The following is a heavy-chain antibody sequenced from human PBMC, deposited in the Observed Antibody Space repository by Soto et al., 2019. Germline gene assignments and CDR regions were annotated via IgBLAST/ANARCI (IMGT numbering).Heavy chain of an antibody. CDR2: MYYSGRT. V-gene: IGHV4-59*08. CDR1: GGSITSHY. J-gene: IGHJ6*02. D-gene: IGHD1-26*01. Sequence: SETLSLTCTVSGGSITSHYWTWVRQPPGKGLEWIGYMYYSGRTNYNPSLKSRVTVSIDPSKNQFSLQMSSITAADTAVYYCARGVLLAPDVWGQGTTVTVSS. CDR3: ARGVLLAPDV.